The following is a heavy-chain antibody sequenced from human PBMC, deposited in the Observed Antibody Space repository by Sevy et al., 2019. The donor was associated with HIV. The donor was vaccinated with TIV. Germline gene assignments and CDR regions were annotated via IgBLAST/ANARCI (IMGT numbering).Heavy chain of an antibody. V-gene: IGHV1-18*01. D-gene: IGHD3-3*01. Sequence: ASVKVSCKASGYTFTSYGISWVRQAPGQGLEWMGWISAYNGDTNYSQKLQGRVTMTTDTSTSTAYMELTSLRSDDTAVYFCARGYYDFWSGYYRPDAFDSWGQGTRVTVSS. CDR1: GYTFTSYG. CDR2: ISAYNGDT. J-gene: IGHJ3*02. CDR3: ARGYYDFWSGYYRPDAFDS.